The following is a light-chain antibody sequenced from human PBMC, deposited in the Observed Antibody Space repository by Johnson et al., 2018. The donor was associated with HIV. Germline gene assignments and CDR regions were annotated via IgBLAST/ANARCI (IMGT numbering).Light chain of an antibody. CDR2: ENN. V-gene: IGLV1-51*02. Sequence: QSVLTQPPSVSAAPGQKVTISCSGSSSNIGNNYVSWYQQLPGTAPKLLIYENNKRPSGIPDRFSGSKSGTSATLGITGLQTGDEADYYCGTWDSNLSSYVFGTGTKVPVL. CDR1: SSNIGNNY. CDR3: GTWDSNLSSYV. J-gene: IGLJ1*01.